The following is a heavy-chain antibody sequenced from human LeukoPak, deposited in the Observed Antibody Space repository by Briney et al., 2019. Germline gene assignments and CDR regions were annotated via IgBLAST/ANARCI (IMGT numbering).Heavy chain of an antibody. CDR2: ISAYNGNT. Sequence: ASVKVSCKASGYTFTSYGISRVRQAPGQGLEWMGWISAYNGNTNYAQKLQGRVTMTTDTSTSTAYMELRSLRSDDTAVYYCARVRDWDLLRLFDYWGQGTLVTVSS. V-gene: IGHV1-18*01. CDR3: ARVRDWDLLRLFDY. D-gene: IGHD1-26*01. J-gene: IGHJ4*02. CDR1: GYTFTSYG.